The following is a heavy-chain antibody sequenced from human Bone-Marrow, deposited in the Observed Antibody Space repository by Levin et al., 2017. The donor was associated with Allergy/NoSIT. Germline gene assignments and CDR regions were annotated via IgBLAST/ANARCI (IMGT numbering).Heavy chain of an antibody. V-gene: IGHV3-33*01. CDR3: ARTLGVDGYNNNALDL. Sequence: PGGSLRLSCAVSGFSFSSHGMHWVRQAPGKGLEWVAFIWYDGSNKYYADSVKGRSTISRDNSKNTLYLQMNSLRVEDTAVYYCARTLGVDGYNNNALDLWGQGTMVTVSS. D-gene: IGHD5-24*01. CDR1: GFSFSSHG. CDR2: IWYDGSNK. J-gene: IGHJ3*01.